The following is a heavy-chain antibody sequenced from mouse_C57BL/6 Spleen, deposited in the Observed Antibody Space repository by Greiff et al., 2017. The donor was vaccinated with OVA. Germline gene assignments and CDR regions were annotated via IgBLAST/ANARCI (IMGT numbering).Heavy chain of an antibody. J-gene: IGHJ2*01. V-gene: IGHV1-4*01. D-gene: IGHD4-1*01. Sequence: VQGVESGAELVRPGASVKMSCKASGYTFTSYTMHWVKQRPGQGLEWIGYINPSSGYTKYNQKFKDKATLTADKSSSTAYMQLSSLTSEDSAVDYCGRKGPNWDFDYWGKGTTLTVSS. CDR3: GRKGPNWDFDY. CDR2: INPSSGYT. CDR1: GYTFTSYT.